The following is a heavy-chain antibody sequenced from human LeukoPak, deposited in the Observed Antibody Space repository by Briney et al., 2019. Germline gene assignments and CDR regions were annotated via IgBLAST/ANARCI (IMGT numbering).Heavy chain of an antibody. D-gene: IGHD2-21*01. CDR3: GRRFCNSCPLDF. CDR1: GFNVTTND. Sequence: GGSLRLSCVGSGFNVTTNDMYWVRQAPGKGLECVSAFHAGGGPDYADSVRDRFTISRDNSKNTLYLQMNSLRAEDTAVYFCGRRFCNSCPLDFWGQGTLVTVSS. CDR2: FHAGGGP. V-gene: IGHV3-66*04. J-gene: IGHJ4*02.